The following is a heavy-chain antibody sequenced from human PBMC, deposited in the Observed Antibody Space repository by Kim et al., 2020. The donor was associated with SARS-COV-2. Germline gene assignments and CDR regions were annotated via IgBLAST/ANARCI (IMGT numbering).Heavy chain of an antibody. Sequence: GGSLRLSCAASGFTFSDHYMDWVRQAPGKGLEWVGRTRNKANSYTTEYAASVKGRFTISRDDSKNSLYLQMNSLKTEDTAVYYCARSLTEYCSGGSCYTGPVDYWGQGTLVTVSS. CDR2: TRNKANSYTT. V-gene: IGHV3-72*01. D-gene: IGHD2-15*01. J-gene: IGHJ4*02. CDR1: GFTFSDHY. CDR3: ARSLTEYCSGGSCYTGPVDY.